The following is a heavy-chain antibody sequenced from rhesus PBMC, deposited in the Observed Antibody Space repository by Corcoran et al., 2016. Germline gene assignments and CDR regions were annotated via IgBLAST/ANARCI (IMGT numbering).Heavy chain of an antibody. V-gene: IGHV4S6*01. Sequence: QVQLQEPGPGLVKPSETLPPTRAVSGASISNNYWGWIRQPPGKGLEWIRYMYGGGGSASYNPSLESRVTISKDTSKNQFSLKLSSVTAADTAVYYCARGGTLFDYWGQGVMVTVSS. CDR2: MYGGGGSA. CDR1: GASISNNY. J-gene: IGHJ4*01. CDR3: ARGGTLFDY.